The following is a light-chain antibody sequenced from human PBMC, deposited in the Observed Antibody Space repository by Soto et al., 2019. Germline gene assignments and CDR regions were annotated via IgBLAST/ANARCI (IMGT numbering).Light chain of an antibody. V-gene: IGKV1-39*01. CDR2: GAA. J-gene: IGKJ4*01. CDR3: QQSYNIQALT. Sequence: DIQMTQSPSSLSASVGDRVAITCRASQNIRNYLNWYQQKPGKAPRVLIYGAASLQSGVPSRFSGSGSWTNFSLPINRLQPEDYATYYCQQSYNIQALTFGGGTKVEIK. CDR1: QNIRNY.